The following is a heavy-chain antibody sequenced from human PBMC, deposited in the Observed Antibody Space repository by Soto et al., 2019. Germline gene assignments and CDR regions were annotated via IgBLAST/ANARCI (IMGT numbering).Heavy chain of an antibody. CDR2: ISSSGSTI. V-gene: IGHV3-48*03. Sequence: LSLSCAGSGFSLGSDEMNWARQAPGKGLARVSYISSSGSTIYYADSVKGRFTISRDNAKTSLYLQMNSLRAEDTAVYYCAIIPQPNAFNIWGQPTMVT. CDR3: AIIPQPNAFNI. CDR1: GFSLGSDE. D-gene: IGHD2-2*01. J-gene: IGHJ3*02.